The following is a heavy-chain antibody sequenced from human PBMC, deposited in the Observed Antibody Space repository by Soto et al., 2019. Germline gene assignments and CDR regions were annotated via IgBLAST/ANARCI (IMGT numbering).Heavy chain of an antibody. J-gene: IGHJ4*02. CDR3: AGQLWDTNY. V-gene: IGHV3-23*01. CDR2: ISVGGIGT. D-gene: IGHD1-26*01. Sequence: EVQLLESGGGLAQPGGSLRLSCVASGFTFRNYGLSWVRQAPGKGLEWVSSISVGGIGTHYADTVMGRFTISRDDSKSTIYLQMNRLRAEDTAVYYCAGQLWDTNYWGQGTRATVSS. CDR1: GFTFRNYG.